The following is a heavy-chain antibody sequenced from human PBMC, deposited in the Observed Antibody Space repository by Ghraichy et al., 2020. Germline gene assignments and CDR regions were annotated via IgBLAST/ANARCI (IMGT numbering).Heavy chain of an antibody. CDR1: GFTFSSYW. CDR2: IKQDGSEK. V-gene: IGHV3-7*01. Sequence: GESLNISCAASGFTFSSYWMSWVRQAPGKGLEWVANIKQDGSEKYYVDSVKGRFTISRDNAKNSLYLQMNSLRAEDTAVYYCARGVDDIVVVPAAIGGRYYYYYYMDVWGKGTTVTVSS. CDR3: ARGVDDIVVVPAAIGGRYYYYYYMDV. D-gene: IGHD2-2*02. J-gene: IGHJ6*03.